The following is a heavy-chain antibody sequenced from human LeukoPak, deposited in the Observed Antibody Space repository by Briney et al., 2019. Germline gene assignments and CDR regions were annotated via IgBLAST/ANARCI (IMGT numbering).Heavy chain of an antibody. CDR1: GGSISSYY. D-gene: IGHD6-13*01. J-gene: IGHJ4*02. CDR3: ARDPFRAAAPYFDY. CDR2: IYTSGST. Sequence: SETLSLTCTVSGGSISSYYWSWIRQPAGKGLEWIGRIYTSGSTNYNPSLKSRVTISVDKSKNQFSLKLSSMTAADTAVYYCARDPFRAAAPYFDYWGQGTLVTVSS. V-gene: IGHV4-4*07.